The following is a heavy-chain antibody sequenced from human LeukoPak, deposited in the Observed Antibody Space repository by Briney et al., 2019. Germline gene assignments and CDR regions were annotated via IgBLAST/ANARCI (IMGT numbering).Heavy chain of an antibody. CDR2: INHSGST. D-gene: IGHD3-22*01. Sequence: SETLSLTCAVNGGSFSGYYWSWIRQPPGKGLEWIGEINHSGSTNYNPSLKSRVTISVDTSKNQFSLKLSSVTAADTAVYYCARGPVPNSSGYYLLDYWGQGTLVTVSS. CDR1: GGSFSGYY. V-gene: IGHV4-34*01. CDR3: ARGPVPNSSGYYLLDY. J-gene: IGHJ4*02.